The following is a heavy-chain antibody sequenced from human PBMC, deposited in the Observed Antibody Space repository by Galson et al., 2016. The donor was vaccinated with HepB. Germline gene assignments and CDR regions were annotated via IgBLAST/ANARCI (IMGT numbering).Heavy chain of an antibody. J-gene: IGHJ4*02. CDR3: AKDRYCGGGACSWSYFDL. V-gene: IGHV3-23*01. CDR1: GFTFSTYT. CDR2: ISGGGGST. Sequence: SLRLSCAASGFTFSTYTMRWVRQAPGKGLEWVSGISGGGGSTSYADSVKGRLTISRDNPKNMVYLQIHSLRVEDTAVYFCAKDRYCGGGACSWSYFDLWGPGIQVTVSS. D-gene: IGHD2-15*01.